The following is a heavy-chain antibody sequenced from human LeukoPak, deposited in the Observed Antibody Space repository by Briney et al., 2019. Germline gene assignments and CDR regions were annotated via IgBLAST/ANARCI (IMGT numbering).Heavy chain of an antibody. CDR2: VNSDGSST. J-gene: IGHJ4*02. CDR3: ARVALPKWGLIPLDY. CDR1: GFTFSSYC. D-gene: IGHD1-26*01. Sequence: GGSLRLSCAASGFTFSSYCMYWVCQAPGKGLVWVSRVNSDGSSTSYADSVKGRFTISRDNAKNTLYLQMDSLRVEDTAVYYCARVALPKWGLIPLDYWGQGALVTVSS. V-gene: IGHV3-74*01.